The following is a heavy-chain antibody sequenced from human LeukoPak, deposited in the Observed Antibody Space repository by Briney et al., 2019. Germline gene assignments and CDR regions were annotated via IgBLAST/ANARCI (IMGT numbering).Heavy chain of an antibody. V-gene: IGHV4-4*07. D-gene: IGHD4-17*01. CDR2: IYTSGST. Sequence: SETLSLTCTVSGNSFGDYYWSWIRQPAGKGLEWIGRIYTSGSTTYNPSLKSRVTMSVDSSKSQFSLNLMSVTAADTAVYYCTRDTGTTGEVKFDPWGQGTLVTVSS. CDR1: GNSFGDYY. CDR3: TRDTGTTGEVKFDP. J-gene: IGHJ5*02.